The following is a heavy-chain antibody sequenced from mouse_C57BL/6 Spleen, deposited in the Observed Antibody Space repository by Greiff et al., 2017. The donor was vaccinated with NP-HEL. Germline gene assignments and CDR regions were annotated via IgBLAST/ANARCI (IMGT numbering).Heavy chain of an antibody. Sequence: EVKLQESGGGLVQPGGSMKLSCVASGFTFSNYWMNWVRQSPEKGLEWVAQIRLKSDNYATHYAESVKGRFTISRDDSKSSVYLQMNNLRAEDTGIYYCKGRSYYAMDYWGQGTSVTVSS. CDR2: IRLKSDNYAT. J-gene: IGHJ4*01. CDR3: KGRSYYAMDY. CDR1: GFTFSNYW. V-gene: IGHV6-3*01.